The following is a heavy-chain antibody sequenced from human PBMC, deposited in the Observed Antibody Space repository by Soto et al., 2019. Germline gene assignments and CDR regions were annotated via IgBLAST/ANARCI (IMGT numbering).Heavy chain of an antibody. CDR1: GFTFSSYW. Sequence: EVQLVESGGGLVQPGGSLRLSCAASGFTFSSYWMHWVRQAPGKGLVWVSRINSDGSSPTYADSVKGRFTNSRDNANNTLYLQVNSLRAEDTAVYYCARDRSYYYDSSGYYVGYWGQGTLVTVSS. D-gene: IGHD3-22*01. J-gene: IGHJ4*02. V-gene: IGHV3-74*01. CDR3: ARDRSYYYDSSGYYVGY. CDR2: INSDGSSP.